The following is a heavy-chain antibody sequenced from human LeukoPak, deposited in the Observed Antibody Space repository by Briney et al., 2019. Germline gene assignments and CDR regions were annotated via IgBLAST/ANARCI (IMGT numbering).Heavy chain of an antibody. CDR2: IYYSGST. J-gene: IGHJ6*02. CDR3: ARVRSWLNYYYGMDV. D-gene: IGHD2-15*01. V-gene: IGHV4-61*05. Sequence: SETLSLTCTVSGGSINSRNYYWSWIRQPPGKGLEWIGYIYYSGSTNYNPSLKSRVTISVDTSKNQFSLKLSSVTAADTAVYCCARVRSWLNYYYGMDVWGQGTTVTVSS. CDR1: GGSINSRNYY.